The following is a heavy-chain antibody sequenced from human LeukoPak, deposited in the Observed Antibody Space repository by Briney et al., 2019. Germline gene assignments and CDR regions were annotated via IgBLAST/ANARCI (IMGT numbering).Heavy chain of an antibody. CDR2: IYYSGST. Sequence: SQTLSLTCTVSGGSISSGGYYWSWIRQHPGKGLEWIGYIYYSGSTNYNPSLKSRVTISVDTSKNQFSLKLSSVTAADTAVYYCARDNCGYWYFDLWGRGTLVTVSS. V-gene: IGHV4-31*03. CDR1: GGSISSGGYY. D-gene: IGHD2-21*01. J-gene: IGHJ2*01. CDR3: ARDNCGYWYFDL.